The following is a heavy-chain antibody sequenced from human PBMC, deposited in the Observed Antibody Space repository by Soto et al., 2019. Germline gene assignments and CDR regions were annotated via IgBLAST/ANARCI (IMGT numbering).Heavy chain of an antibody. CDR2: ISAYNGNT. CDR1: GYTFTSYG. J-gene: IGHJ3*02. D-gene: IGHD2-2*01. CDR3: AIAQYVIDAFDS. V-gene: IGHV1-18*01. Sequence: ASVKVSCKASGYTFTSYGISWVRQAPGQGLEWMGWISAYNGNTNYAQRLQGRVTMTTDTSTSTAYMELRSLRSDDTAVYYWAIAQYVIDAFDSWGQGTMVNVAS.